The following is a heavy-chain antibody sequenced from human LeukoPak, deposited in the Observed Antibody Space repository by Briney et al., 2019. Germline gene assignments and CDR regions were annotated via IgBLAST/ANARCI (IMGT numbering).Heavy chain of an antibody. D-gene: IGHD3-10*01. CDR2: ISHDGSKK. J-gene: IGHJ3*02. CDR1: GFTFSSES. CDR3: AKEFHRVHDAFDT. Sequence: PGGSLRLSCAVSGFTFSSESIHWVRQAPGKGLEWVAVISHDGSKKYYGDSVNGRFTISRDNSRSTVYLQMNSLTTEDTAVYHCAKEFHRVHDAFDTWGHGTMGTVSS. V-gene: IGHV3-30*18.